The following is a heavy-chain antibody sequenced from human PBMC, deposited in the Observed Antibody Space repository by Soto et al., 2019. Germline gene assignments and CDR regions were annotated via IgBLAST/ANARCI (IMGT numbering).Heavy chain of an antibody. Sequence: SSETLSLTCTVSGGSISSYYWSWIRQPPGKGLEWIGYIYYSGSTNYNPSLKSRVTISVDTSKNQFSLKLSSVTAADTAVYYCARGIDVSSYYDFWSGYPPIDYWGQGTLVTVSS. CDR2: IYYSGST. CDR3: ARGIDVSSYYDFWSGYPPIDY. J-gene: IGHJ4*02. CDR1: GGSISSYY. V-gene: IGHV4-59*01. D-gene: IGHD3-3*01.